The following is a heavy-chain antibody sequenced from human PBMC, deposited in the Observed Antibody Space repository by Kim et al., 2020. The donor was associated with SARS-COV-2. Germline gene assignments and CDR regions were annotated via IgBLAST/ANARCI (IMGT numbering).Heavy chain of an antibody. J-gene: IGHJ3*02. CDR3: TRVNPTAGGWYDAFDI. D-gene: IGHD6-19*01. V-gene: IGHV3-73*01. CDR2: IRSKANNYAT. CDR1: GFTFSGFT. Sequence: GGSLRLSCAASGFTFSGFTMHWVRQASGKGLEWVGRIRSKANNYATAYAASVKNRFTISRDDSKSTAYLQMNSLKTEDTAVYYCTRVNPTAGGWYDAFDIWGQGTKVTVSS.